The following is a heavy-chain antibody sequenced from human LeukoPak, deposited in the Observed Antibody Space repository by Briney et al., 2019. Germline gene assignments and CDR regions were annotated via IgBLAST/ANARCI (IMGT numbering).Heavy chain of an antibody. J-gene: IGHJ6*03. CDR3: ARLTPTTLSLYYYYMDV. CDR1: GVSISSSNSY. CDR2: IYYSGNT. Sequence: SETLSLTCTVSGVSISSSNSYWGWIRQPPGKGLEWIGSIYYSGNTYYNASLKSQVSISIDTSKNQFSLRLTSVTAADTAVYYCARLTPTTLSLYYYYMDVWGKGTTVTVSS. V-gene: IGHV4-39*01. D-gene: IGHD2/OR15-2a*01.